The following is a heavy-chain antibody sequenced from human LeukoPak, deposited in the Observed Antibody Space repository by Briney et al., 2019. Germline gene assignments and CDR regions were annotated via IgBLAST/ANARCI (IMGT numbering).Heavy chain of an antibody. CDR3: VRGYRDYPYYFDN. D-gene: IGHD4-17*01. CDR1: GGSIGSDTFS. Sequence: PSQTLSLTCTVSGGSIGSDTFSYNWIRQPPGKGLEGMGYIFHTGSTYYSPSLKRRVTIAVDRSKNQFSLKLSSVTAADTAVYYCVRGYRDYPYYFDNWGQGTLVTVSS. J-gene: IGHJ4*02. CDR2: IFHTGST. V-gene: IGHV4-30-2*01.